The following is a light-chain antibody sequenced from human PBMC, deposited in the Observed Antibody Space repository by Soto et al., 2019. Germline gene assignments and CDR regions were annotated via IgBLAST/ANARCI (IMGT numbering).Light chain of an antibody. CDR1: QSVSSSY. V-gene: IGKV3-20*01. Sequence: EIVLTQSPGTLSLSPGERATLSCRASQSVSSSYLAWYQQKPGQAPRLLIYGASSRATGIPDRFSGSGSGTDFTLTISRLDPEDFAVYYCQQYGSYPYTFGQGTKLEI. J-gene: IGKJ2*01. CDR3: QQYGSYPYT. CDR2: GAS.